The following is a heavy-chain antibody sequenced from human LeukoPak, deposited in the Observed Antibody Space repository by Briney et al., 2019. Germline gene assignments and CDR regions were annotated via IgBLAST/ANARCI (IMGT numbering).Heavy chain of an antibody. CDR1: GGSISSYY. D-gene: IGHD1-26*01. V-gene: IGHV4-59*08. J-gene: IGHJ4*02. CDR2: IYYSGST. CDR3: ARRGYSGSYSDY. Sequence: SEILSLTCTVSGGSISSYYWSWIRQPPGKGLEWIGYIYYSGSTNYNPSLKSRVTISVDTSKNQFSLKLSSVTAADTAVYYCARRGYSGSYSDYWGQGTLVTVSS.